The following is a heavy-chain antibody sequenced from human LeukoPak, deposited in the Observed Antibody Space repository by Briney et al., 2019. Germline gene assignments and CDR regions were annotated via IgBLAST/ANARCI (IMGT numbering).Heavy chain of an antibody. V-gene: IGHV1-69*13. J-gene: IGHJ6*02. Sequence: EASVKVSCKASGGTFSSYAISWVRQAPGQGLEWMGGIIPIFGTANYAQKFQGRVTITADESTSTACMELSSLRSEDTAVYYCARMTTVTTRDFYYYYYGMDVWGQGTTVTVSS. CDR3: ARMTTVTTRDFYYYYYGMDV. CDR2: IIPIFGTA. D-gene: IGHD4-17*01. CDR1: GGTFSSYA.